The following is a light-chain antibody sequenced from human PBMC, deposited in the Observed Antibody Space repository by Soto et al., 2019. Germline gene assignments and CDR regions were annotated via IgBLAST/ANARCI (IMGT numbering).Light chain of an antibody. CDR3: QQYTSFLWT. J-gene: IGKJ1*01. CDR2: KAC. Sequence: DIQMTQSPSTLSASVGDRVTIICRASQTISGWLAWYQQKGGKAPKLLISKACNLDSGVPSRFSGSGSGTEFDLTISSLQPGDFATYYCQQYTSFLWTFGQGTKVDIK. V-gene: IGKV1-5*02. CDR1: QTISGW.